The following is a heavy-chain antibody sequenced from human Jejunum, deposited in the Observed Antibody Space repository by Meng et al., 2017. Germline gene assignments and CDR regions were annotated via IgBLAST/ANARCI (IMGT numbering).Heavy chain of an antibody. D-gene: IGHD3-22*01. CDR2: VYHSGTV. Sequence: QVNPSETAPGMVKTSKPPFLTCTATAVSIHTYYWTWVRQPPGKGLECIGYVYHSGTVNYNPSLKSRVSISVDTSKNQFSLKLNSVTAADTAIYYCARAKSDGGYFPNWFDPWGQGTLVTVSS. CDR3: ARAKSDGGYFPNWFDP. V-gene: IGHV4-59*01. CDR1: AVSIHTYY. J-gene: IGHJ5*02.